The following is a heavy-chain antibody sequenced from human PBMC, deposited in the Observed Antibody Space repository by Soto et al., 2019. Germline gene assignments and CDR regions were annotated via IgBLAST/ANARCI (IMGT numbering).Heavy chain of an antibody. CDR2: IDPSDSYT. V-gene: IGHV5-10-1*01. Sequence: PGESLKISCKGSGYSFTSYWISWVRQMPGKGLEWMGRIDPSDSYTNYSPSFQGHVTISADKSISTAYLQWSSQKASDTAMYYCARDRITMVRGVIIRYYGMDVWGQGTTVTVSS. D-gene: IGHD3-10*01. J-gene: IGHJ6*02. CDR3: ARDRITMVRGVIIRYYGMDV. CDR1: GYSFTSYW.